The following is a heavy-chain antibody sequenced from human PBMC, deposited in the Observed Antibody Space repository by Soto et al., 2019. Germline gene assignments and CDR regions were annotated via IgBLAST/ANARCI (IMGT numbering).Heavy chain of an antibody. V-gene: IGHV1-69*06. CDR2: IIPMFGTP. CDR3: ARNGVAGMDF. CDR1: ADSFTSYP. J-gene: IGHJ4*02. D-gene: IGHD3-3*01. Sequence: QVQLVQSGAEVKKPGSSVKVSCKASADSFTSYPISWVRQAPGQGLEWMGGIIPMFGTPNYAQKFQGRLTITADKTTSTDYMELSGLRSEDTAVYYCARNGVAGMDFWGQGPLVTVSS.